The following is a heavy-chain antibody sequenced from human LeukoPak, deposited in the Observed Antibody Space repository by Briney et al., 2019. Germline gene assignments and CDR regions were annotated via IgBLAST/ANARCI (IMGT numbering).Heavy chain of an antibody. V-gene: IGHV4-59*01. D-gene: IGHD6-13*01. J-gene: IGHJ5*02. CDR1: GGSISSYY. Sequence: SEALSLTCTVSGGSISSYYWSWIRQPPGKGLEWIGYIYYSGSTNYNPSLESRVTISVDTSKNQFSLKLSSVTAADTAVYYCARAGTPNWFDPWGQGTLVTVSS. CDR2: IYYSGST. CDR3: ARAGTPNWFDP.